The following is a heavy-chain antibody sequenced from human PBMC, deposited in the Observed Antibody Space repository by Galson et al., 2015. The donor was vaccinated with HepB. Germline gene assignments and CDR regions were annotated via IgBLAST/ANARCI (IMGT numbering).Heavy chain of an antibody. CDR2: INAGNGNT. Sequence: SVKVSCKASGYTFTSYAMHWVRQAPGQRLEWMGWINAGNGNTKYSQKFQGRVTITRDTSASTAYMELSSLRSEDTAVYYCASISPRLCSSTSCYGSGLGYYYYYGMDVWGQGTTVTVSS. D-gene: IGHD2-2*01. CDR1: GYTFTSYA. CDR3: ASISPRLCSSTSCYGSGLGYYYYYGMDV. J-gene: IGHJ6*02. V-gene: IGHV1-3*01.